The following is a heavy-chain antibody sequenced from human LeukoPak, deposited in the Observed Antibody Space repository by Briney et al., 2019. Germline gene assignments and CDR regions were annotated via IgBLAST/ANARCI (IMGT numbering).Heavy chain of an antibody. J-gene: IGHJ6*03. CDR2: IYYTGST. CDR1: GGSISIYY. V-gene: IGHV4-59*01. Sequence: MSSETLSLTCTVSGGSISIYYWSWIRQPPGKGLEWSGYIYYTGSTNYNPSLKSRVAISVDTANNQFSLQLSPVTAADTPVYYCAGRNFDFWNDYYYMDVWGKGTTVTVSS. D-gene: IGHD3-3*01. CDR3: AGRNFDFWNDYYYMDV.